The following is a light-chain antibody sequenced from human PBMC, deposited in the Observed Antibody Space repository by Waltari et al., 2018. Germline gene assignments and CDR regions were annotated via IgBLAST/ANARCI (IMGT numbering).Light chain of an antibody. V-gene: IGKV3-11*01. CDR1: QSVSSY. Sequence: EIVFTQSPATLSLSPGERATLSCRASQSVSSYLAWYQQKSGQTPRLLIYDASNRATDIPARFSGSGSGTDFTLTISSLEPEDFAIYYCQQRGSWPLTFGGGTKLEI. J-gene: IGKJ4*01. CDR2: DAS. CDR3: QQRGSWPLT.